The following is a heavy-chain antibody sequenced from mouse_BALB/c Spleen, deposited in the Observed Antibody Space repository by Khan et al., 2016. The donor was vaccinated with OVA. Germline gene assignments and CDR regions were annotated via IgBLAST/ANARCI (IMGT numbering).Heavy chain of an antibody. J-gene: IGHJ2*01. V-gene: IGHV1-7*01. D-gene: IGHD2-3*01. CDR2: INPNSGYT. CDR1: GYTFTTYW. CDR3: TGDGIDY. Sequence: QVQLKQSGAELAKPGASVKISCKASGYTFTTYWMHWVKQRPGQGLEWIGYINPNSGYTNYNETFKDRATFSVDTSSSTAYMQLTSLTSEDAAVYYWTGDGIDYWGQGTTLTVSA.